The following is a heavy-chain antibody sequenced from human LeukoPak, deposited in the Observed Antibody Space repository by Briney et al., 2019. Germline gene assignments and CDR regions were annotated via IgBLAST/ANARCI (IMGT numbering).Heavy chain of an antibody. CDR2: ITSGGTI. CDR1: GFTFSSYG. Sequence: PGESLRLSCAASGFTFSSYGMSWVRQAPGKGLEWLSHITSGGTIYYADSVKGRFTISRDNSKNTLFLQMNSLRAEDTAVYYCARDYGTTTTTKRWGCFDYWGQGALVTVSS. CDR3: ARDYGTTTTTKRWGCFDY. D-gene: IGHD4-11*01. V-gene: IGHV3-48*01. J-gene: IGHJ4*02.